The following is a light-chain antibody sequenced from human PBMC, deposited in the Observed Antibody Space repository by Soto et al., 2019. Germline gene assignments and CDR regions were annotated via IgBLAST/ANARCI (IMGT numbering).Light chain of an antibody. CDR1: SSNIGSNT. J-gene: IGLJ2*01. V-gene: IGLV1-44*01. CDR2: SNN. Sequence: QSVLTQPPSASGTPGQRVTISCSGSSSNIGSNTVNWYQQLPGTAPKLLIYSNNQRPSGVPDRFSASKSGTSASLAISGLQSEDEAVYYCAAWDDSLSGVVFGGGTKVTVL. CDR3: AAWDDSLSGVV.